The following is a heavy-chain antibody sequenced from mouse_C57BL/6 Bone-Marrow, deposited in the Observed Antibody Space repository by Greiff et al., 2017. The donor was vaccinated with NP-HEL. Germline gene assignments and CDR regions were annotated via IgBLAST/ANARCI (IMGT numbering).Heavy chain of an antibody. CDR1: GFTFSSYG. CDR2: ISSGGSYT. V-gene: IGHV5-6*01. Sequence: VQLQQSGGDLVKPGGSLKLSCAASGFTFSSYGMSWVRQTPDKRLEWVATISSGGSYTYYLDSVKGRFTISRDNAKNTLYLQMSSLKSEDTAMYYCARHRPDYAMDYWGQGTSVTVSS. CDR3: ARHRPDYAMDY. J-gene: IGHJ4*01.